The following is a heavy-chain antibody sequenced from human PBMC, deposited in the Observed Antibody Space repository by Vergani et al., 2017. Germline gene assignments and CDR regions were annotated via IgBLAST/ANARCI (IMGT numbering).Heavy chain of an antibody. V-gene: IGHV1-2*02. CDR3: ARDARIVVVSTGDIGY. CDR1: GYTFTGYY. CDR2: INPNSGGT. D-gene: IGHD2-2*01. Sequence: QLQLVQSGAEVKKPGASLKVSCKASGYTFTGYYMHWVRQAPGQGLEWMGWINPNSGGTNYAQRFQGRVTMTRDTSISTAYMELSRLRADETAVYYCARDARIVVVSTGDIGYWGQGTLVTVSS. J-gene: IGHJ4*02.